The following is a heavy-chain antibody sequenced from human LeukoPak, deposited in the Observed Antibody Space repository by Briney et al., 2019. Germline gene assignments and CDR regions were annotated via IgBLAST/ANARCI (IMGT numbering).Heavy chain of an antibody. Sequence: GGSLLLSFAASGFTFSSNYMSWVRQAPGKGLEWVSVIYSGGSTSYADSVKGRFTISRDNSKNTLYLQMNSLRAEDTAVYYCARDRPLGYCSGGSCYPTFDYWGQGTLVTVSS. D-gene: IGHD2-15*01. CDR3: ARDRPLGYCSGGSCYPTFDY. V-gene: IGHV3-53*01. J-gene: IGHJ4*02. CDR1: GFTFSSNY. CDR2: IYSGGST.